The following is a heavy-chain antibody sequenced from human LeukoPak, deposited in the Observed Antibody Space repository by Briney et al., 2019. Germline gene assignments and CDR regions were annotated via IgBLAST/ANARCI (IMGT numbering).Heavy chain of an antibody. J-gene: IGHJ4*02. CDR2: ISVYNGNR. CDR3: ARDGIYYSSGYYDY. CDR1: GYTFTSYG. V-gene: IGHV1-18*01. D-gene: IGHD3-22*01. Sequence: ASVKVSCKASGYTFTSYGISLVRQAPGQGLEWMGWISVYNGNRNYAQKLQGRGTMTTDTSTSTAYMERRSLRSDDTAAYYCARDGIYYSSGYYDYWGQGTLVTVSS.